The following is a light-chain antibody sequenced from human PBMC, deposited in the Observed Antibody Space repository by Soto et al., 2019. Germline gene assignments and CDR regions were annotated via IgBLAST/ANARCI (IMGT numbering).Light chain of an antibody. Sequence: QSALTQPASVSGSPGQSITISCTGNSSEIGAYNYVSWYQQHPGKAPKLMIYDVNIRPSGVSNRFSGSTSGNTASLPISGLQAEDEADYYCTSWTTSTTMIFGGGTKVTVL. CDR3: TSWTTSTTMI. V-gene: IGLV2-14*03. J-gene: IGLJ2*01. CDR1: SSEIGAYNY. CDR2: DVN.